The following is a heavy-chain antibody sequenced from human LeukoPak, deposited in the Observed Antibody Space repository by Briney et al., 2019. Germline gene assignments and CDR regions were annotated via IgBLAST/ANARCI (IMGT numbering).Heavy chain of an antibody. CDR3: ARGGQQLPTDY. CDR2: INHSGST. V-gene: IGHV4-34*01. J-gene: IGHJ4*02. CDR1: GGSFSGYY. D-gene: IGHD6-13*01. Sequence: SETLSLTCAVYGGSFSGYYWSWIRQPPGKGLEWIGEINHSGSTNYNPSLKSRVTISVDTSKNQFSLKLSSVTAADTAVYYCARGGQQLPTDYWGQGTLVTVSS.